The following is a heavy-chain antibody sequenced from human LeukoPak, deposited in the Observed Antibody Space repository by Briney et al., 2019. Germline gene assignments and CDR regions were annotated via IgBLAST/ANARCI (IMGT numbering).Heavy chain of an antibody. CDR2: INHSGST. D-gene: IGHD2-2*01. CDR3: AREGTRDIVVVPAADFDAFDI. J-gene: IGHJ3*02. V-gene: IGHV4-34*01. Sequence: PSETLSLTCAVYGGSFSGYYWSWIRQPPGKGLEWIGEINHSGSTNYNPSLKSRATISVDTSKNQFSLKLSSVTAADTAVYYCAREGTRDIVVVPAADFDAFDIWGQGTMVTVSS. CDR1: GGSFSGYY.